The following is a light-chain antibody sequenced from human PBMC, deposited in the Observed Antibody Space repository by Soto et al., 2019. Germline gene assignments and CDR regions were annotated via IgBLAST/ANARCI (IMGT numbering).Light chain of an antibody. CDR1: SGHSSYA. CDR3: QTWGTGVV. J-gene: IGLJ2*01. Sequence: QAVVTQSPSASASLGASVKLTCTLSSGHSSYAIAWHQQQPEKGPRYLMKLNSDGSHSKGDGIPDRFSGSSSGAERYLTISSHQYEDEADYYCQTWGTGVVFGGGTKLTVL. CDR2: LNSDGSH. V-gene: IGLV4-69*02.